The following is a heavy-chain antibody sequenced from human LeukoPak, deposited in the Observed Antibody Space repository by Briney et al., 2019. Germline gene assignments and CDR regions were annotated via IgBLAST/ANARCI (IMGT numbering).Heavy chain of an antibody. CDR1: GGTFSSYG. D-gene: IGHD2-2*01. CDR2: IMPIFGTA. Sequence: SVKVSCKASGGTFSSYGIIWVRQAPGQGLEWMGGIMPIFGTANYAQKFQGRVTITTDESTSTAYMELSSLRSEDTAVYYCARAPTVLVGYCSSSSCQADYWGQGTLVTVSS. V-gene: IGHV1-69*05. CDR3: ARAPTVLVGYCSSSSCQADY. J-gene: IGHJ4*02.